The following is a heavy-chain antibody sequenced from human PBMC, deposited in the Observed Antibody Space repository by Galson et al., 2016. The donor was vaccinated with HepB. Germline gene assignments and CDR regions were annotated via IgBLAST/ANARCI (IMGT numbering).Heavy chain of an antibody. CDR3: ARAKGLLEWLVRYYFDY. CDR1: GSIFSSYT. CDR2: ISSSSSYV. Sequence: SLRLSCAASGSIFSSYTMNWVRQAPGKGLEWVSSISSSSSYVDYADTVKGRFTISRDNAKNSLYLQMNSLRAEDTAVYYCARAKGLLEWLVRYYFDYWGQGTLVTVSS. V-gene: IGHV3-21*01. D-gene: IGHD3-3*01. J-gene: IGHJ4*02.